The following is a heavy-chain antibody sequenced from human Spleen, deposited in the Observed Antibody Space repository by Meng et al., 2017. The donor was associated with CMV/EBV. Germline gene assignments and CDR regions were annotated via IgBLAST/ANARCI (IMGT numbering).Heavy chain of an antibody. CDR1: AFTFSSYS. CDR3: ARDLIRTITIFGVAHYGMDV. D-gene: IGHD3-3*01. J-gene: IGHJ6*02. V-gene: IGHV3-21*01. CDR2: ISSGSSYI. Sequence: GGSLRLSCAASAFTFSSYSMNWVRQAPGKGLEWVSSISSGSSYIYYADSVKGRFTISRDNAKNSLYLQMNSLRAEDTAVYYCARDLIRTITIFGVAHYGMDVWGQGTTVTVSS.